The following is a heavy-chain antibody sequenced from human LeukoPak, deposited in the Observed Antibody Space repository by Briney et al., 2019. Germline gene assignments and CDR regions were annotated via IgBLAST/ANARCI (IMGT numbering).Heavy chain of an antibody. CDR1: GFTFRSYA. V-gene: IGHV3-23*01. J-gene: IGHJ6*03. CDR2: IDDSGANT. Sequence: GGSLRLSCAASGFTFRSYAMTWVRQAPGKGLEWVSAIDDSGANTLYADSVKGRFTISRDNSKNTLYLQMNSLRAEDTAVYYCAKCGEYYYYYMDVWGKGTTVTIS. CDR3: AKCGEYYYYYMDV. D-gene: IGHD7-27*01.